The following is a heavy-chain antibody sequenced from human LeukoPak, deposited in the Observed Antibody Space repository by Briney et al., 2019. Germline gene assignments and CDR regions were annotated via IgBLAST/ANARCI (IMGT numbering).Heavy chain of an antibody. J-gene: IGHJ4*02. CDR1: GYSISSGYY. CDR3: ARGTILRYFDWTTQAFFDY. Sequence: SETLSLTCTVSGYSISSGYYWGWIRQPPGKGLEWIGSIYHSGSTYYNPSLKSRVTISVDASKNQFSLKLSSVTAADTAVYYCARGTILRYFDWTTQAFFDYWGQGTLVTVSS. CDR2: IYHSGST. D-gene: IGHD3-9*01. V-gene: IGHV4-38-2*02.